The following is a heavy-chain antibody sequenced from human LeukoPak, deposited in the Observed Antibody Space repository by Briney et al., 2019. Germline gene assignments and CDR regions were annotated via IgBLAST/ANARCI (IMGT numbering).Heavy chain of an antibody. CDR3: ARVVFGEYQFDY. CDR2: ISSSSSYI. Sequence: PGGSLRLSCAASGFTFSSYSMNWVRQAPGKGLEWVSSISSSSSYIYYADSVKGRFTISRDNAKNSLYLQMNSLRAEDTAVYYCARVVFGEYQFDYWGQGTLVTVSS. J-gene: IGHJ4*02. CDR1: GFTFSSYS. D-gene: IGHD3-10*02. V-gene: IGHV3-21*01.